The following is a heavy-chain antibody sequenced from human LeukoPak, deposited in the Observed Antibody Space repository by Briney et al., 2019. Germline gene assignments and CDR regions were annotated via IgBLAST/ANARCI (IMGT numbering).Heavy chain of an antibody. D-gene: IGHD3-9*01. CDR3: ARARYDILTGIDAFDI. CDR1: GYTFTGYY. V-gene: IGHV1-2*02. J-gene: IGHJ3*02. Sequence: GASVKVPCKASGYTFTGYYIHWVRQAPGQGLEWMGWINPNSGGTNYAQKFQGRVTMTRDTSISTAYMDLSRLRSDDAAVYYCARARYDILTGIDAFDIRGQGTMVTVSS. CDR2: INPNSGGT.